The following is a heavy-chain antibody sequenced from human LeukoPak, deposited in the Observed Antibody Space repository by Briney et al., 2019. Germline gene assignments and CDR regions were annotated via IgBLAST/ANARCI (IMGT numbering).Heavy chain of an antibody. CDR2: IYYSGST. Sequence: TSSETLSLTCTVSGGSISSYYWSWIRQPPGKGLEWIGYIYYSGSTNYNPSLKSRVTISVDTSKNQFSLKLSSVTAADTAVYYCARVKQQWLGEPDYWGQGTLVTVSS. CDR3: ARVKQQWLGEPDY. D-gene: IGHD6-19*01. V-gene: IGHV4-59*01. J-gene: IGHJ4*02. CDR1: GGSISSYY.